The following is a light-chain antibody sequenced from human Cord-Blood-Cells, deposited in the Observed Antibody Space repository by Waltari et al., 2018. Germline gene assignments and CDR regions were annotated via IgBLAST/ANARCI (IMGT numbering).Light chain of an antibody. V-gene: IGKV1-5*01. CDR1: QSISSW. J-gene: IGKJ1*01. CDR3: QQYNSYTWT. Sequence: DIQMTQSPSPLSASGGERVTITCRASQSISSWLAWYQQKPGKAPKLLIYDTSSLESGVPSRFSGSGSGTEFTLTICSLQPDDFATYYCQQYNSYTWTFGQGTKVEIK. CDR2: DTS.